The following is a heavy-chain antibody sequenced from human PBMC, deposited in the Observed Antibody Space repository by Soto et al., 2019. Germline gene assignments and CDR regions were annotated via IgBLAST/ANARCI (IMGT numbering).Heavy chain of an antibody. CDR2: IYSGDST. V-gene: IGHV3-53*01. D-gene: IGHD5-12*01. Sequence: GGSLRLSCAASGFTVSSNYMSWVRQAPGKGLEWVSVIYSGDSTYYADSGKGRFTISRDNSKNTLYLQMNSLRAEDTAVYYCARGVIVGGYGKYYFDYWGQGTLVTVSS. CDR3: ARGVIVGGYGKYYFDY. J-gene: IGHJ4*02. CDR1: GFTVSSNY.